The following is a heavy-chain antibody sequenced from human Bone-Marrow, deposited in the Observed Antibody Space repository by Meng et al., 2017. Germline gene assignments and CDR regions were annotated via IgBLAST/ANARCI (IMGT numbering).Heavy chain of an antibody. CDR1: GGSFSDYY. CDR2: INHSGST. Sequence: VQIQPGGAGLFKPSGTLSLHCVVSGGSFSDYYWSWIRQPPGKGLEWIGEINHSGSTNYNPSLESRATISVDTSQNNLSLKLSSVAAADSAVYYCARGPTTMAHDFDYWGQGTLVTVSS. V-gene: IGHV4-34*01. CDR3: ARGPTTMAHDFDY. D-gene: IGHD4-11*01. J-gene: IGHJ4*02.